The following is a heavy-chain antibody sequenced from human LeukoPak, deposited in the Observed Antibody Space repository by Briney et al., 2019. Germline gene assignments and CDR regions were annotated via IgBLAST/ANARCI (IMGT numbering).Heavy chain of an antibody. CDR3: ARDWDR. CDR1: GFTFSSHW. V-gene: IGHV3-7*01. D-gene: IGHD1-26*01. Sequence: PGGSLRLSCVASGFTFSSHWMSWVRQAPGKGLEWVANIKPDGSEKKYVDSVKGRFTISRDNAKNSLFLQMTSLRAEDTALYYCARDWDRWGQGTLDTVSS. CDR2: IKPDGSEK. J-gene: IGHJ4*02.